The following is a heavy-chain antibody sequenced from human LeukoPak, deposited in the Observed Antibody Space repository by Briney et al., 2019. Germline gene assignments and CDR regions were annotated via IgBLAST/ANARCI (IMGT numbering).Heavy chain of an antibody. D-gene: IGHD1-26*01. CDR3: ARVSSGSYSGTYRY. CDR1: GYTFNIYG. CDR2: ISTYNGNT. Sequence: ASVKVSCKASGYTFNIYGIGWVRQAPGQGLEWMGWISTYNGNTDYAQKVQGRVTLTTDIPTNTAYMELRSLRSDDTAVYYCARVSSGSYSGTYRYWGQGTLVTVSS. V-gene: IGHV1-18*01. J-gene: IGHJ4*02.